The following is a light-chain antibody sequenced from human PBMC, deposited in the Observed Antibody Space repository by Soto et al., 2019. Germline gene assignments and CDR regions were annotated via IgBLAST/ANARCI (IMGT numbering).Light chain of an antibody. CDR1: QSISSW. V-gene: IGKV1-5*03. Sequence: IQMTQSPSPLSASVGDRVTITCRASQSISSWLAWYQQKPGKAPKLLIYKASSLESGVPSRFSGSGSGTESTLTISSLQPDDFATYYCQQSGTFGQGTKVDIK. CDR2: KAS. CDR3: QQSGT. J-gene: IGKJ1*01.